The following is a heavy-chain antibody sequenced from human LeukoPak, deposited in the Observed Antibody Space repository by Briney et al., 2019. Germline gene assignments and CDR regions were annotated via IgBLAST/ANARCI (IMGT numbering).Heavy chain of an antibody. D-gene: IGHD1-26*01. CDR3: ARSPVWRELPTALDY. J-gene: IGHJ4*02. V-gene: IGHV1-18*01. CDR1: GYTFTSYG. CDR2: ISAYNGNT. Sequence: VASVKVSCRASGYTFTSYGISWVRQAPGQGLEWMGWISAYNGNTNYAQKLQGRVTMTTDTSTSPAYMELRSLRSDDTAVYYCARSPVWRELPTALDYWGQGTLVTVSS.